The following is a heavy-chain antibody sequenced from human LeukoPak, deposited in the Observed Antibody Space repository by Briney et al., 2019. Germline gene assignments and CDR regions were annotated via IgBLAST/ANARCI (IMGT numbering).Heavy chain of an antibody. CDR2: ISAHNGNT. Sequence: GASVKVSGKASGYTFTSYGISWVRQAPGQGLEWIGWISAHNGNTNYAQKLQGRVTMTRDTSTSTAYMELRSLRSDDTAVYYCTRDFYQDSSNWYDCFDRWDQGTLVTVSS. J-gene: IGHJ5*02. CDR3: TRDFYQDSSNWYDCFDR. V-gene: IGHV1-18*01. D-gene: IGHD6-13*01. CDR1: GYTFTSYG.